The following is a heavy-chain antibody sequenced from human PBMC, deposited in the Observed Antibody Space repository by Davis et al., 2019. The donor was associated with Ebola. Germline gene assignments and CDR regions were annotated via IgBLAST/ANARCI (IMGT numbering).Heavy chain of an antibody. CDR3: ARDSDGDYVNYYYYYGMDV. CDR1: GYTFTSYY. V-gene: IGHV1-46*01. D-gene: IGHD4-17*01. J-gene: IGHJ6*02. Sequence: ASVKVSCKASGYTFTSYYMHWVRQAPGLGLEWMGIINPSGGSTSYAQKFQGRVTMTRDTSTSTVYMELSSLRSEDTAVYYCARDSDGDYVNYYYYYGMDVWGQGTTVTVSS. CDR2: INPSGGST.